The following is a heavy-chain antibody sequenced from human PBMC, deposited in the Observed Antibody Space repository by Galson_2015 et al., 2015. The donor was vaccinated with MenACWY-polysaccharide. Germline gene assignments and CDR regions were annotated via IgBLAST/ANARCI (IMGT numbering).Heavy chain of an antibody. CDR2: LSGPGDAT. J-gene: IGHJ6*02. CDR1: GFTFNKFY. D-gene: IGHD3/OR15-3a*01. Sequence: SLRLSCAASGFTFNKFYMAWVRQAPGKGPEWVSALSGPGDATFYADSVRGRFTISRDNSQNTLYLHMSSLRVDDTAVYFCAKDLHWYVMDVWGHWTTVTFS. CDR3: AKDLHWYVMDV. V-gene: IGHV3-23*01.